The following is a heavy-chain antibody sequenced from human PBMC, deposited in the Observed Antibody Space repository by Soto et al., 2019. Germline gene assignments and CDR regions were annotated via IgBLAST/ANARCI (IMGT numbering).Heavy chain of an antibody. J-gene: IGHJ4*02. Sequence: QVQLQESGPGLVKPSQTLSLTCTVSGGSLNSGDYLWSWIRQPPEKGLEWIGYIYYSGSPYYNPSLKSRVTISVDTSNNQFSLKLSSVTAADTAVYYCASGDYVFLDYWGQGTLVTVSS. V-gene: IGHV4-30-4*01. CDR1: GGSLNSGDYL. D-gene: IGHD4-17*01. CDR3: ASGDYVFLDY. CDR2: IYYSGSP.